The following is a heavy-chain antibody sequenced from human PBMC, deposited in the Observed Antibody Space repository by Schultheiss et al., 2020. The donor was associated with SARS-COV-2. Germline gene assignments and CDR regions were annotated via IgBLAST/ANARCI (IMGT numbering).Heavy chain of an antibody. CDR3: ARSFWSSRFFDY. Sequence: SGPTLVKPTQTLTLTCTFSGFSLSTRGMCVSWIRQPPGKALEWLARIDWDETKYYSTSLKTRLTISKDTSKNQVVLTMTNMDPVDTATYYCARSFWSSRFFDYWGQGTLVTVSS. J-gene: IGHJ4*02. D-gene: IGHD3-3*01. CDR2: IDWDETK. V-gene: IGHV2-70*11. CDR1: GFSLSTRGMC.